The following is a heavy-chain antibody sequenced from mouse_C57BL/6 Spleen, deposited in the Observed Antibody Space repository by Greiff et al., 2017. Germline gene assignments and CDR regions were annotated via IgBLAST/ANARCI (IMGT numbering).Heavy chain of an antibody. CDR3: ARRGTY. V-gene: IGHV1-50*01. Sequence: VQLQQPGAELVKPGASVKLSCKASGYTFTSYWMQWVKPRPGQGLEWIGEIDPSDSYTNYNQKFKGKATLTVDTSSSTAYMQLSSLTSEDSAVYYCARRGTYWGQGTLVTVAA. CDR2: IDPSDSYT. J-gene: IGHJ3*01. CDR1: GYTFTSYW.